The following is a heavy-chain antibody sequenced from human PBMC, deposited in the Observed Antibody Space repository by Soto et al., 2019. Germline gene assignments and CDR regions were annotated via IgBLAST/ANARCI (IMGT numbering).Heavy chain of an antibody. J-gene: IGHJ3*02. D-gene: IGHD3-3*01. Sequence: SLXXSCKGXGYSFTSYXXXXXRQMPGKGLEWMGIIYPGDSDTRYSPSFQGQVTISADKSISTAYLQWSSLKASDTAMYYCAIITIFGVVSPDAFDIWGQGTMVTV. V-gene: IGHV5-51*01. CDR2: IYPGDSDT. CDR3: AIITIFGVVSPDAFDI. CDR1: GYSFTSYX.